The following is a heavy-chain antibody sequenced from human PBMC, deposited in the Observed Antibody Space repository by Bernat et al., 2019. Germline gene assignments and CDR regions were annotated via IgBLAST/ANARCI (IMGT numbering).Heavy chain of an antibody. CDR2: IYYSGST. CDR3: ARSQYYYDSSGYEGNV. J-gene: IGHJ6*02. CDR1: GGSISSGGYS. V-gene: IGHV4-30-2*05. D-gene: IGHD3-22*01. Sequence: QLQLQESGSGLVKPSQTLSLTCAVSGGSISSGGYSWSWIRQPPGKGLEWIGYIYYSGSTYYNPSLKSRVTISVDTSKNQFSLKLSSLTAADTAVYYCARSQYYYDSSGYEGNVWGQGTTVTVSS.